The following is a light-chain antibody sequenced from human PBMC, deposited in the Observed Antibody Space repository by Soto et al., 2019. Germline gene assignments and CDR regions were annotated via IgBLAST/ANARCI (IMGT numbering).Light chain of an antibody. V-gene: IGKV3-11*01. CDR1: QFIRRY. CDR3: QQRGDWPT. J-gene: IGKJ5*01. CDR2: EAS. Sequence: EVVLTQSPATLSLSPGERATLSCGASQFIRRYLAWYQQKPGQAPRLLIYEASTRATGIPARFSGSGSGTDFTLTISSLEPEDFAIYYCQQRGDWPTFGPGTRLEIK.